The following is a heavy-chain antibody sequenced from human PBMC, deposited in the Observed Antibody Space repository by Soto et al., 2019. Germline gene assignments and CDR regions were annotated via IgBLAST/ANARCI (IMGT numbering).Heavy chain of an antibody. Sequence: ASVKVSWKASGYSFKTYAMHWVRQAPGQRLEWMGWINGGNGDTRYSQKFQGRVTFTRDTSASTAYMELGSLTSEDTAIYYCARGDDFWSGPDYFDCWGQGTLVTVSS. CDR1: GYSFKTYA. V-gene: IGHV1-3*01. CDR3: ARGDDFWSGPDYFDC. D-gene: IGHD3-3*01. CDR2: INGGNGDT. J-gene: IGHJ4*02.